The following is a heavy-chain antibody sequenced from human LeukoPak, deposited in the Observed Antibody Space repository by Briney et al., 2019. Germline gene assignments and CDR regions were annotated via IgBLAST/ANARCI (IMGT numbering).Heavy chain of an antibody. CDR2: IKANSGDT. CDR1: GYIFTAYY. Sequence: ASVTVSCKASGYIFTAYYLHWVRQAPGQKPEWMGWIKANSGDTNYAQKFQGGVTMTRDTSISTVYMELSGLTADDTAVYYCTRVGDDYPYWGQGTLVTVSS. V-gene: IGHV1-2*02. D-gene: IGHD5-24*01. J-gene: IGHJ4*02. CDR3: TRVGDDYPY.